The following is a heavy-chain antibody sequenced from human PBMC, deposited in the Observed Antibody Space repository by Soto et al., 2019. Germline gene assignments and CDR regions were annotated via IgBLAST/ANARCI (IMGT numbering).Heavy chain of an antibody. Sequence: QVQLVQSGAEVKKPGSSVKVSCKTSGGTFSDYALSWVRQAPGQGLEWMGGIIPVFRSTTYAQKFQGRVTITADESTSTAYMELSSLKSEHTAIYYCARSLYTTAGTVDYFYGMGVWGQGTTVTVSS. CDR2: IIPVFRST. CDR1: GGTFSDYA. D-gene: IGHD6-13*01. V-gene: IGHV1-69*01. CDR3: ARSLYTTAGTVDYFYGMGV. J-gene: IGHJ6*02.